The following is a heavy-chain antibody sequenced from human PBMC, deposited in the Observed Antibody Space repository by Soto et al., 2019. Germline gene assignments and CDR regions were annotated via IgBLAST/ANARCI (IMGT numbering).Heavy chain of an antibody. CDR2: INHSGST. V-gene: IGHV4-34*01. CDR1: GGSFSGYY. CDR3: ARIGVERPIDY. J-gene: IGHJ4*02. Sequence: QVQLQQWGAGLLKPSETLSLTCAVYGGSFSGYYWSWIRQPPGKGLEWIGEINHSGSTNYNPSLKSRVTLSVDTSKNQFSLKLSSVTAADTAVYYCARIGVERPIDYWGQGTLVTVSS. D-gene: IGHD3-10*01.